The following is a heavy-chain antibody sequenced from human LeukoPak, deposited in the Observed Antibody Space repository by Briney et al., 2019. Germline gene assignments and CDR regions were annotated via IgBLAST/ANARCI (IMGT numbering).Heavy chain of an antibody. CDR1: GYTFTSCY. D-gene: IGHD3-3*01. V-gene: IGHV1-46*01. CDR2: INPSGGST. J-gene: IGHJ5*02. Sequence: ASVKVSCKASGYTFTSCYMHWVRQAPGQGLEWMGIINPSGGSTSYAQKFQGRVTMTRDTSTSTVYMELSSLRSEDTAVYYCARASKLRFLEWLKVPCWFDPWGQGTLVTVSS. CDR3: ARASKLRFLEWLKVPCWFDP.